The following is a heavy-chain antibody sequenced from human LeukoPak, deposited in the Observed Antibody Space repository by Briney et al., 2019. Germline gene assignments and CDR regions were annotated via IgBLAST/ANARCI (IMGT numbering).Heavy chain of an antibody. V-gene: IGHV3-30*04. Sequence: GRSLRLSCEASGFSFSTSGVHWVRQAPGKGLEWMAVISKDGRKNHYADSVKGRFTISRDNSKSTLFLQMNSLGPEDTAIYYCARDLLNYGSAYYDVGIFDSWGQGTLVTVSS. CDR2: ISKDGRKN. D-gene: IGHD3-10*01. J-gene: IGHJ4*02. CDR1: GFSFSTSG. CDR3: ARDLLNYGSAYYDVGIFDS.